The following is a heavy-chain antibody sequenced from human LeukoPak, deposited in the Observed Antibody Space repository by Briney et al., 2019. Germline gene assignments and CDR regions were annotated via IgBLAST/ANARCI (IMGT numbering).Heavy chain of an antibody. D-gene: IGHD2-8*01. V-gene: IGHV4-61*05. CDR1: SGSISSRSYY. Sequence: SETLSLTCTVSSGSISSRSYYWSWIRQPPGKGLEWIGYIYYSGSTNYNPSLKSRVTISVDTSKNQFSLKLSSVTAADTAVYYCARQDYCTNGVCYQNGFDPWGQGTLVTVSS. J-gene: IGHJ5*02. CDR2: IYYSGST. CDR3: ARQDYCTNGVCYQNGFDP.